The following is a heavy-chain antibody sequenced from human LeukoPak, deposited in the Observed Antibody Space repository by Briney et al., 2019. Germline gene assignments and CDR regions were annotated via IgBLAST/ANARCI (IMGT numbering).Heavy chain of an antibody. CDR1: GFTFSSYA. D-gene: IGHD2-2*01. CDR2: ISGSGGST. J-gene: IGHJ6*03. Sequence: GGSLRLSCAASGFTFSSYAMSWVRQAPGKGLEWVSYISGSGGSTYYADSVKGRFTISRDNSKNTLYLQMNSLRAEDTAVYYCAKVNPAAIYYYYYMDVWGKGTTVTVSS. V-gene: IGHV3-23*01. CDR3: AKVNPAAIYYYYYMDV.